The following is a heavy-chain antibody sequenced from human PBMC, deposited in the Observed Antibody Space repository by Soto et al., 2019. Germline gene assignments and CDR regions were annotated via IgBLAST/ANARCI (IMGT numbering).Heavy chain of an antibody. Sequence: QVQLVQSGAEVKKPGSSVKVSCKASGGTFSSYTINWVRHAPGQGLEWMGRIIPILGIGNYAQKFQGRVTITADKSTSTAYMELSSLRSEDTAVYYCARDMYYDSSGYHDAFDIWGQWTMVTVSS. CDR1: GGTFSSYT. V-gene: IGHV1-69*08. D-gene: IGHD3-22*01. CDR2: IIPILGIG. CDR3: ARDMYYDSSGYHDAFDI. J-gene: IGHJ3*02.